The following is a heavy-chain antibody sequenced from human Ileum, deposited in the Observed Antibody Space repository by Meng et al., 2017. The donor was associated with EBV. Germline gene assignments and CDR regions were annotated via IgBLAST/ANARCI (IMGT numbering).Heavy chain of an antibody. CDR3: ARVKVALTNWFDP. D-gene: IGHD5-12*01. CDR1: GYTFTDYT. J-gene: IGHJ5*02. V-gene: IGHV1-3*01. Sequence: QVQLVQSGAEVKKPGASVKVSCKASGYTFTDYTMHWVRQAPGQRLEWMGWINGGSGNTKYSQKFQGRVTITRDTSASTAYMELSSLTSEDTAVYYCARVKVALTNWFDPWGQGTLVTVSS. CDR2: INGGSGNT.